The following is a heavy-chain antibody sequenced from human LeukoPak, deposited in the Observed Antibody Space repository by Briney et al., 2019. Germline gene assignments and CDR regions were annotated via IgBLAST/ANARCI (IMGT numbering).Heavy chain of an antibody. Sequence: SETLSLTCTVSGGSISSGDYYWSWLRQPPGKGLEWIGYTYYSGSTYSNPSLKSRVTISVDTSKNQFSLKLSSVTAADTAVYYCARVAIAAAGIGAFDIWGQGTMVTVYS. CDR2: TYYSGST. CDR1: GGSISSGDYY. CDR3: ARVAIAAAGIGAFDI. D-gene: IGHD6-13*01. V-gene: IGHV4-30-4*08. J-gene: IGHJ3*02.